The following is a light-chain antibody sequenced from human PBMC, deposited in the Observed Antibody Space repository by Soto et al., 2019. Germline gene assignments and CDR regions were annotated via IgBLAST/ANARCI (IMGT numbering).Light chain of an antibody. CDR1: SSDVGGYNY. V-gene: IGLV2-14*01. Sequence: HSALTQPASVSGSPGQSITISCTGTSSDVGGYNYVSWYQQHPGKAPKLMIYEVSNRPSGVSNRFSGSKSGNTASLTISGLQGEDEADYYCISYTSSSTVVFGGGTKVTVL. CDR3: ISYTSSSTVV. CDR2: EVS. J-gene: IGLJ2*01.